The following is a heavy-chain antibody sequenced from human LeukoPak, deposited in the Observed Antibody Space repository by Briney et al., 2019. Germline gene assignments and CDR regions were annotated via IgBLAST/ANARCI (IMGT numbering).Heavy chain of an antibody. Sequence: RPSETLSLTCTVSGASINTYSWTWIRQPAGKGLEWIGRIYPSGNTNYRPSLKSRLTMSIDTSKSQFSLNLSSVTAADTAVYYCARDLDLRYCSIATCSGNWFDPWGQGTLVTVPS. CDR1: GASINTYS. CDR3: ARDLDLRYCSIATCSGNWFDP. J-gene: IGHJ5*02. V-gene: IGHV4-4*07. D-gene: IGHD2-2*01. CDR2: IYPSGNT.